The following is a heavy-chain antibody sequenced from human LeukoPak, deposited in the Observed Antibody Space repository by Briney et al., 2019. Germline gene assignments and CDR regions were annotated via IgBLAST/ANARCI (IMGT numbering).Heavy chain of an antibody. CDR1: GFTFDDYA. V-gene: IGHV3-9*01. CDR3: AKDISYDILTGYHDAFDI. Sequence: PGRSLRLSCAASGFTFDDYAMHWVRHAPGKGLEWVSGISWNSGSIGYAGSVKGRFTISRDNAKNSLYLQMNSLRAEDTALYYCAKDISYDILTGYHDAFDIWGQGTMVTVSS. J-gene: IGHJ3*02. CDR2: ISWNSGSI. D-gene: IGHD3-9*01.